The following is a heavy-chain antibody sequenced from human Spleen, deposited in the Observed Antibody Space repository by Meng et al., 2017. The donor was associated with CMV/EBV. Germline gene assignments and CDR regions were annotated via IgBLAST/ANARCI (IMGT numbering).Heavy chain of an antibody. CDR2: ISFDGIRE. CDR1: GFMFSAYH. V-gene: IGHV3-30*02. D-gene: IGHD1-14*01. Sequence: GGSLRLSCAASGFMFSAYHIHWVRQAPGKGLEWVAFISFDGIREYYADSVQGRFAVSRDNSENTVYLHMNTLRGEDTAVYYCVRKSPDTYRLDYWGQGTLVTVSS. J-gene: IGHJ4*02. CDR3: VRKSPDTYRLDY.